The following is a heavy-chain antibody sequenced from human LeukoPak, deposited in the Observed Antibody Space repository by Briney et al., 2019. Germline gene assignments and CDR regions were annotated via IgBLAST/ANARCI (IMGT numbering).Heavy chain of an antibody. J-gene: IGHJ6*03. D-gene: IGHD5-12*01. V-gene: IGHV7-4-1*02. CDR2: INTNTGNP. CDR1: GYTFTSYA. CDR3: ARDLDPSGYEQYYYMDV. Sequence: ASVKVSCKASGYTFTSYAMNWVRQAPGQGLEWMGWINTNTGNPTYAQGFTGRFVFSLDTSVSTAYLQISSLRSEDTAVYYCARDLDPSGYEQYYYMDVWGKGTTVTISS.